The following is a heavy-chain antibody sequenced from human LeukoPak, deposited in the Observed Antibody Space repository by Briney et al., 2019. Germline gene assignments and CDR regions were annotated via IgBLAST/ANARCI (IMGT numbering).Heavy chain of an antibody. CDR2: ISSSSSYI. J-gene: IGHJ1*01. V-gene: IGHV3-21*01. Sequence: GGSLRLSCAASGFTFSSYSMNWVRQAPGKGLEWVSSISSSSSYIYYADSVKGRFTISRDNAKNSLYLQMNSLRAEDTAVYYCARGPKEPKQWLPPIVIAEYFQHWGQGTLVTVSS. CDR3: ARGPKEPKQWLPPIVIAEYFQH. D-gene: IGHD6-19*01. CDR1: GFTFSSYS.